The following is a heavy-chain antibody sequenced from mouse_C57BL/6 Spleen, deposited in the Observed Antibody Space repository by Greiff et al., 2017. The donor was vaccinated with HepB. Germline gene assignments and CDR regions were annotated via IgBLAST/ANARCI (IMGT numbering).Heavy chain of an antibody. V-gene: IGHV1-61*01. J-gene: IGHJ3*01. CDR3: ARRGAYDGYYAVAY. Sequence: QVQLQQPGAELVRPGSSVKLSCKASGYTFTSYWMDWVKQSPGQGLEWIGNIYPSDSETHYNQKFKDKATLTVDNSSSTAYRQLSSLTSEDSAVYSCARRGAYDGYYAVAYWGQGTLVTVSA. CDR2: IYPSDSET. CDR1: GYTFTSYW. D-gene: IGHD2-3*01.